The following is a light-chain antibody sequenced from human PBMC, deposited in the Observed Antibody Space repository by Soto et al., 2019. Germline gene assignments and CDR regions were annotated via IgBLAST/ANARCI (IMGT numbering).Light chain of an antibody. CDR2: KAS. CDR3: QHYNSYSEA. CDR1: QTISSW. Sequence: DIQMTQSPSTLSVSLVDGFTITCLASQTISSWLAWYQQKPGKAPKLLIYKASTLKSGVPSRFSGSGSGTEFTLTISSLQPDDFATYYCQHYNSYSEAFGQGTKVDIK. J-gene: IGKJ1*01. V-gene: IGKV1-5*03.